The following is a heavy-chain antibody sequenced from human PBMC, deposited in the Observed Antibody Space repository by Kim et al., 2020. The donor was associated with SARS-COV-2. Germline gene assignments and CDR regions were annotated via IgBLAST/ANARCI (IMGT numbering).Heavy chain of an antibody. J-gene: IGHJ4*02. CDR3: ARGTRTHSFDY. CDR2: I. Sequence: IYYDDSVKGRFTISRDNAKNSLYLQMNSLRAEDTAVYYCARGTRTHSFDYWGQGTLVTVSS. V-gene: IGHV3-21*01. D-gene: IGHD4-4*01.